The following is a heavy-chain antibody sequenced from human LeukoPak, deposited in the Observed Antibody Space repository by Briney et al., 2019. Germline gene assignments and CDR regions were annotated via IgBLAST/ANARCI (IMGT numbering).Heavy chain of an antibody. V-gene: IGHV1-2*02. D-gene: IGHD3-10*01. CDR1: GYTFTAYY. J-gene: IGHJ6*03. Sequence: ASVKVSSTASGYTFTAYYMHWVRQAPGQGLEWMGWINPNSGGTNYAQKFQGRVTMTRDTSISTAYMELSRLRSDDTAVYYCARDYYGSGSYYRYYYMDVWGKGTTVTVSS. CDR2: INPNSGGT. CDR3: ARDYYGSGSYYRYYYMDV.